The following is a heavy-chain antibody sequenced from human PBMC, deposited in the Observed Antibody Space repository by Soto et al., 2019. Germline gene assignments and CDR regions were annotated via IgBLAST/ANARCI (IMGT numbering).Heavy chain of an antibody. Sequence: QVQLVESGGGVVQPGRSLRLSCAASGFTFRSYAMHWVRQAPGKGLECVAVISYDGSNKFYRDYVKGRFTISRDNSKNTLYLQINSLRYEDTAVYYCARGDREDIAVVVGVRPGEYGVDVWGQGTTVTVYS. J-gene: IGHJ6*02. CDR1: GFTFRSYA. CDR2: ISYDGSNK. V-gene: IGHV3-30-3*01. CDR3: ARGDREDIAVVVGVRPGEYGVDV. D-gene: IGHD2-15*01.